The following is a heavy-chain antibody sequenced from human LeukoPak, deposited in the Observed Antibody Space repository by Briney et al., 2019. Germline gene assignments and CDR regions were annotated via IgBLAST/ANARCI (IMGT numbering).Heavy chain of an antibody. J-gene: IGHJ4*02. CDR1: GGSISSYY. Sequence: SETLSLTCTVSGGSISSYYWSWIRQPPGKGLEWIGYIYYSGSTNYNPSLKSRVTISVDTSKNQFSLKLSSVTAADTAVYYCARGRDGYNYGHFDYWGQGTLVTVSS. D-gene: IGHD5-24*01. CDR2: IYYSGST. V-gene: IGHV4-59*01. CDR3: ARGRDGYNYGHFDY.